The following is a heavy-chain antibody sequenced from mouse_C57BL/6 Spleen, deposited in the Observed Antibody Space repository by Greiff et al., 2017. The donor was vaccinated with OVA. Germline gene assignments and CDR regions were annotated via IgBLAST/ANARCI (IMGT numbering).Heavy chain of an antibody. CDR2: IYPGDGDT. J-gene: IGHJ1*03. D-gene: IGHD1-1*01. V-gene: IGHV1-82*01. CDR1: GYAFSSSW. CDR3: ASQGTSYGSSYGWYFDV. Sequence: QVQLQQSGPELVKPGASVKISCKASGYAFSSSWMNWVKQRPGKGLEWIGRIYPGDGDTNYNGKFKGKATLTADKSSSTAYMQLSSLTSEDSAVYFCASQGTSYGSSYGWYFDVWGTGTTVTVSS.